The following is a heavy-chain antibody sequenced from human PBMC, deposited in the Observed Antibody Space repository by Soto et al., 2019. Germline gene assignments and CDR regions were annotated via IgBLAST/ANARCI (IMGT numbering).Heavy chain of an antibody. J-gene: IGHJ4*02. CDR1: GGSFSGYY. CDR3: ARVPSRYYYDSSGHYHRGFAY. CDR2: INHSGST. D-gene: IGHD3-22*01. Sequence: PSETLSLTCAVYGGSFSGYYWSWIRQPPGKGLEWIGEINHSGSTNYNPSLKSRVTISVDTSKNQFSLKLSSVTAADTAVYYCARVPSRYYYDSSGHYHRGFAYWRQGTLVTVS. V-gene: IGHV4-34*01.